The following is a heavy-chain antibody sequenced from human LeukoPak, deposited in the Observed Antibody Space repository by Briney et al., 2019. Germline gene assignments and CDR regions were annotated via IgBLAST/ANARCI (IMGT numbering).Heavy chain of an antibody. Sequence: PSETLSLTCTVSGGSISSYYWSWIRQPAGKGLEWIGRIYTSGSTNYNPSLKSRVTMSVDTSKNQFSLKPSSVTAADTAVYYCARDDSGWTSYYYYGMDVWGQGTTVTVSS. CDR3: ARDDSGWTSYYYYGMDV. V-gene: IGHV4-4*07. CDR1: GGSISSYY. J-gene: IGHJ6*02. D-gene: IGHD6-19*01. CDR2: IYTSGST.